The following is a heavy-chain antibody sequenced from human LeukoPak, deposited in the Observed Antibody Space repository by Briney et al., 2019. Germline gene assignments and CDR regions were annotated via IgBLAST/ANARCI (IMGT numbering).Heavy chain of an antibody. V-gene: IGHV3-23*01. J-gene: IGHJ4*02. D-gene: IGHD5-18*01. CDR1: GFPFCRHA. CDR2: ISGSGGST. CDR3: AKGDTAMVTALDY. Sequence: GSLRPFCAASGFPFCRHALRWVRQGPGKGLEWVSAISGSGGSTYYADSVKGRFTISRDNSKNTLYLQMNSLRAEDTAVYYCAKGDTAMVTALDYWGQGTLVTVSS.